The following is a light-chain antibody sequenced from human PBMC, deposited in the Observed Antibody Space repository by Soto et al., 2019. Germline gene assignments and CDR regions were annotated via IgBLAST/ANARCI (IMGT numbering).Light chain of an antibody. CDR1: QSVSSSY. CDR2: GAS. V-gene: IGKV3-15*01. CDR3: QQYKNWPL. Sequence: EIVLTQSPGTLSLSPRERATLSCRASQSVSSSYLAWYKQKPGQAPRLLLYGASTRATGIPVRFSGSGFGTEFTLTIRGLKSEDFAVYYCQQYKNWPLFGQGTRLEIK. J-gene: IGKJ5*01.